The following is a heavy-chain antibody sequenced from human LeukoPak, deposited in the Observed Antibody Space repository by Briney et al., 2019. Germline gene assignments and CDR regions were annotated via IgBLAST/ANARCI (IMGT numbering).Heavy chain of an antibody. CDR2: IYSSGST. D-gene: IGHD3/OR15-3a*01. J-gene: IGHJ4*02. Sequence: PSETLSLTCTVSGGSISSGSYYWSWIRQPAGKGLEWIGRIYSSGSTNYNPSLKSRVNISVDTSTNQFSLKLNSLTAADTAVYYCARVPDWTYAADYWGQGTLVTVSS. V-gene: IGHV4-61*02. CDR1: GGSISSGSYY. CDR3: ARVPDWTYAADY.